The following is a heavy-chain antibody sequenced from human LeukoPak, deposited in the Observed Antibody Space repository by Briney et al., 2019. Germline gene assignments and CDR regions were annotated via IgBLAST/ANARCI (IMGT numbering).Heavy chain of an antibody. CDR1: GFTFSDHY. Sequence: GGSLRLSCAASGFTFSDHYMDWVRQAPGKGLEWVGRTRNKANSYTTEYAASVKGRFTISRDDSENSLYLQMNSLKTEDTAVYYCARGRDYFDYWGQGTLVTVSS. CDR3: ARGRDYFDY. CDR2: TRNKANSYTT. V-gene: IGHV3-72*01. J-gene: IGHJ4*02.